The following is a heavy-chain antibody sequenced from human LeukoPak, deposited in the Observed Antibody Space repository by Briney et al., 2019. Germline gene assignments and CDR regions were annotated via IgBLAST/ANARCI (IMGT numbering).Heavy chain of an antibody. Sequence: GGSLRLSCAASGFTFSSYAMSWVRQAPGKGLEWVSAISGSGGSTYCADSVKGRFTISRDNSKNTLYLQMNSLRAEDTAVYYCAKSGGWSKAYYFDYWGQGTLVTVSS. CDR2: ISGSGGST. J-gene: IGHJ4*02. CDR1: GFTFSSYA. CDR3: AKSGGWSKAYYFDY. V-gene: IGHV3-23*01. D-gene: IGHD6-19*01.